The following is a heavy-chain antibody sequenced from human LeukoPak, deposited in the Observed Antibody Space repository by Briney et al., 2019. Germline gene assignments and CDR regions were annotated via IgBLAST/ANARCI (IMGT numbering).Heavy chain of an antibody. CDR2: ITGDCNYI. V-gene: IGHV3-21*01. CDR1: GFTFNDYT. CDR3: ARERNFYYFDY. J-gene: IGHJ4*02. D-gene: IGHD3-3*01. Sequence: GGSLRLSCAASGFTFNDYTMAWVRQAPGKGLECFLSITGDCNYIFYADSVNVRFTISRDNAQNSLFLELTSLRGEDTAVYYCARERNFYYFDYWGQGALVTVSS.